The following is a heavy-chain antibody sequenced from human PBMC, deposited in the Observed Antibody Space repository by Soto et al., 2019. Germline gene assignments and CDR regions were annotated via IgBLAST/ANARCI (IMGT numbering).Heavy chain of an antibody. CDR3: AREYSDYGGYY. CDR1: GFTFSSYS. V-gene: IGHV3-48*02. J-gene: IGHJ4*02. CDR2: ISSSSSTI. Sequence: EVQLVESGGGLVQPGGSLRLSCAASGFTFSSYSMNWVRKAPGKGLEWVSYISSSSSTIYYADSVKGRFTISRDNAKNSLYVQMNSLRDEDTAVYYCAREYSDYGGYYWGQGTLVTVSS. D-gene: IGHD4-17*01.